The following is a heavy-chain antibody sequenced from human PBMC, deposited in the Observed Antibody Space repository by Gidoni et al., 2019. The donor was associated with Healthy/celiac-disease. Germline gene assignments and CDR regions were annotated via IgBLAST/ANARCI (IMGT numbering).Heavy chain of an antibody. V-gene: IGHV3-9*01. J-gene: IGHJ3*02. CDR3: AKDKRVDSSGIYAFDI. D-gene: IGHD3-22*01. CDR2: ISWNSGSI. CDR1: GFTFDDYA. Sequence: EVQLVESGGGLVQPGRSMRLSCAASGFTFDDYAMHWVRQAPGKGLDWVSGISWNSGSIGYADSVKGRFTISRDNAKNSLYLQMNSLRAEDTALYYCAKDKRVDSSGIYAFDIWGQGTMVTVSS.